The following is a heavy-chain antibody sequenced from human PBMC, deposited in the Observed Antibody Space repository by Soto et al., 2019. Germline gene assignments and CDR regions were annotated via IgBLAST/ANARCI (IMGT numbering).Heavy chain of an antibody. D-gene: IGHD3-22*01. CDR3: ARTDSRPQDFDY. J-gene: IGHJ4*02. CDR2: ISTYNGNT. CDR1: GYTFASYG. Sequence: QVQLVQSGAKVKKPGASVKVSCKASGYTFASYGITWVRQAPGQGLEWMGWISTYNGNTNYARKLQDRVTMTTYTSTSTAYMDLRRLRSDDTAVYYCARTDSRPQDFDYWGQGTLVTVSS. V-gene: IGHV1-18*01.